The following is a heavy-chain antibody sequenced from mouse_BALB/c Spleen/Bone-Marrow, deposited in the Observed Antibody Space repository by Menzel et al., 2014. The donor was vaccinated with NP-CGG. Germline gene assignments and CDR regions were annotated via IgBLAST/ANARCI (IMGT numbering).Heavy chain of an antibody. CDR1: GIDFSRYW. Sequence: EEQLQELGGGLVQPGGSLKLSFAASGIDFSRYWMSLVRQAPGKGLEWIGEIYPESSTVNHSPSPKDKFIISRDNAKNTLYQKMSKVRSEDTALYYCARLNYYGNLFVWGAGTTVTVSS. CDR2: IYPESSTV. J-gene: IGHJ1*01. CDR3: ARLNYYGNLFV. V-gene: IGHV4-1*02. D-gene: IGHD1-1*01.